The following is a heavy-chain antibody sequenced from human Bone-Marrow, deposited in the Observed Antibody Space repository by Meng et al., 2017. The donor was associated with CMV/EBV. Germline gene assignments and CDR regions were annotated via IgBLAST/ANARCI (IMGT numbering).Heavy chain of an antibody. J-gene: IGHJ4*02. Sequence: GESLKISCAASGFTFSSYGMHWVRQAPGKGLEWVAFIRYDGSNKYYADSVKGRFTISRDNSKNTLYLQMNSLRPEDTAVYYCARITLTNRVGGYFVSWGQGTRVTGSS. V-gene: IGHV3-30*02. CDR1: GFTFSSYG. CDR2: IRYDGSNK. D-gene: IGHD1-26*01. CDR3: ARITLTNRVGGYFVS.